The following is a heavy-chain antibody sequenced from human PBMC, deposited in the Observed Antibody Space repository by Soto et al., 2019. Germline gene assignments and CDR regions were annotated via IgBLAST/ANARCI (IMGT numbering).Heavy chain of an antibody. J-gene: IGHJ4*02. Sequence: EVQLVESGGTLVQPGRSLRLSCAASGFKFSNYWMSWVRQAPGKGLEWVGNIKHDTSEAHYADSVKGRFTITRDNIKNFLFLQVNGLRADDTDSYYCARDGLLFSGPYRPSRFDYWGLGTLVTVSS. V-gene: IGHV3-7*03. CDR2: IKHDTSEA. CDR3: ARDGLLFSGPYRPSRFDY. D-gene: IGHD3-16*02. CDR1: GFKFSNYW.